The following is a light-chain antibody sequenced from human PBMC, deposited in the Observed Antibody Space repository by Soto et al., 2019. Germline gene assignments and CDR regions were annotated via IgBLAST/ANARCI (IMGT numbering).Light chain of an antibody. CDR3: QQYINWPPWK. J-gene: IGKJ1*01. CDR1: QSVSSN. Sequence: EIVMTQSPATLSVSPGERATLSCRASQSVSSNLAWYQQKPGQAPRLLIYGASTRATGIPARFSGSGSGTDFTLTISGLQSEDFAVYYGQQYINWPPWKVGQGTKVEIK. CDR2: GAS. V-gene: IGKV3-15*01.